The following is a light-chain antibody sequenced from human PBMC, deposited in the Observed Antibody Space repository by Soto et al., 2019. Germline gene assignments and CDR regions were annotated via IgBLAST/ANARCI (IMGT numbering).Light chain of an antibody. CDR2: VAS. Sequence: EIGLTQSPGTRSLSPGEGATLSCRASQSVTSSFLAWYQQKFGQAPRLLIHVASNRASCIPDRFIGSVSGTDFTLIISGLEPDVVAVSYCQLYGASPPVYTGGQGTKLHIK. CDR3: QLYGASPPVYT. J-gene: IGKJ2*01. V-gene: IGKV3-20*01. CDR1: QSVTSSF.